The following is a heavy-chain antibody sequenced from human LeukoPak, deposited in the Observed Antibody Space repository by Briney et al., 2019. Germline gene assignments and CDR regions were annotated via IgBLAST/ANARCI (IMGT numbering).Heavy chain of an antibody. CDR3: AKGRRSEGSGIDKWFAS. CDR1: GFTFDTYA. CDR2: ISGSGTNT. D-gene: IGHD2/OR15-2a*01. Sequence: GGSLRLSCAASGFTFDTYALSWVRRAPGKGLEWVSAISGSGTNTYYADSVKGRFTISRDNSKGTVFLKMNSLRAEDTALYYCAKGRRSEGSGIDKWFASWGEGTLVTVSS. V-gene: IGHV3-23*01. J-gene: IGHJ5*01.